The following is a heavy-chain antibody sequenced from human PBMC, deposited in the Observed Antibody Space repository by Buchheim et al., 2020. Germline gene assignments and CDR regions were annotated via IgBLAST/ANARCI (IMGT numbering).Heavy chain of an antibody. CDR2: INSDGSST. CDR1: GFTFSSYW. J-gene: IGHJ6*02. Sequence: EVQLVESGGGLVQPGGSLRLSCAASGFTFSSYWMHWVRQAPGKRLVWVSRINSDGSSTSYADSVKGRFTISRDNAKNTLYLQMNSLRAEDTAVYYCARSSRSGYQYYYYGMDVWGQGTT. D-gene: IGHD3-3*01. V-gene: IGHV3-74*01. CDR3: ARSSRSGYQYYYYGMDV.